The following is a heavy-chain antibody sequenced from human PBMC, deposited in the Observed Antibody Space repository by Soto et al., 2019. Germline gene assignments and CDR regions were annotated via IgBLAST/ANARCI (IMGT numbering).Heavy chain of an antibody. CDR1: GGSISSYY. J-gene: IGHJ4*02. CDR3: ARVEQLVGVFDY. D-gene: IGHD6-13*01. CDR2: SYYSGRT. V-gene: IGHV4-59*01. Sequence: QVQLQESGPGLVKPSETLSLTCTVSGGSISSYYWSWIRQPPVKGLEWIGYSYYSGRTNYNPSLKRRVTISVDPSKNQFPLKLRSVTAADTAVYYCARVEQLVGVFDYWGQGTLVTVSS.